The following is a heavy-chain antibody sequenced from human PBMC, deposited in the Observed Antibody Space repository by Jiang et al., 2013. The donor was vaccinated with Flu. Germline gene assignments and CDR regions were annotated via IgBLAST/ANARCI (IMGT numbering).Heavy chain of an antibody. D-gene: IGHD1-26*01. Sequence: QLLESGGGVVQPGRSLRLSCAASGFTFSSFAMHWVRQAPGKGLEWVAVISYEGSSKYYAESVKGRFTISRDNSKNSLFLQMNSLRAEDTAVYYCARDSGNIYWYFDLWGRGTLITVSS. J-gene: IGHJ2*01. CDR3: ARDSGNIYWYFDL. CDR2: ISYEGSSK. CDR1: GFTFSSFA. V-gene: IGHV3-30-3*01.